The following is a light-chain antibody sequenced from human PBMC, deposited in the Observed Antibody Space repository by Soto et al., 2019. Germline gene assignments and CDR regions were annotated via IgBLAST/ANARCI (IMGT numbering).Light chain of an antibody. V-gene: IGLV2-8*01. CDR2: EVN. Sequence: QSALTQPPSASGSPGQSVTISCTGTSSDVGDYNYVSWYQQHPGKAPKLMIYEVNKRLSGVPDRFSGSKSGNTASLTVSGLQAEDESDYYCSSYAGSNNWVFGGGTKLTVL. J-gene: IGLJ3*02. CDR3: SSYAGSNNWV. CDR1: SSDVGDYNY.